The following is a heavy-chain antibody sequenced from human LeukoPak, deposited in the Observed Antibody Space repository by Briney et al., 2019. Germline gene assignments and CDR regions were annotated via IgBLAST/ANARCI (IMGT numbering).Heavy chain of an antibody. D-gene: IGHD1-26*01. CDR3: ARDSGSYYRPTRCDY. J-gene: IGHJ4*02. CDR2: IKQDGSEK. V-gene: IGHV3-7*01. Sequence: GGSLRLSCAASGFTFSSYWMSWVRQAPGKGLEWVANIKQDGSEKYYVDSVKGRFTISRDNAKNSLYLQMNSLRAEDTAVYYCARDSGSYYRPTRCDYWGQGTLVTVSS. CDR1: GFTFSSYW.